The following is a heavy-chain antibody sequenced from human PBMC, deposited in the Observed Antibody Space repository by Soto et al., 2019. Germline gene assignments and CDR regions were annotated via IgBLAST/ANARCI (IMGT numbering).Heavy chain of an antibody. V-gene: IGHV1-24*01. D-gene: IGHD2-2*01. CDR1: GYTLTELS. J-gene: IGHJ4*02. CDR2: FDPEDGET. CDR3: ATMADCSSTSCYPTIDY. Sequence: GASVKVSCKVSGYTLTELSMHWVRQAPGKGLEWMGGFDPEDGETIYAQKFQGRVTMTEDTSTDTAYMELSSLRSEDTAVYYCATMADCSSTSCYPTIDYWGRGTLVTVSS.